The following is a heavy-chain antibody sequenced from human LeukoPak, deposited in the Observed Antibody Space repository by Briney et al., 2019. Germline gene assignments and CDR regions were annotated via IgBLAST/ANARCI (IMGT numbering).Heavy chain of an antibody. CDR3: ARDLSDILTGYTHRYFDY. CDR2: ISSSSSYI. CDR1: GFTFSSYS. Sequence: GGSLRLSCAASGFTFSSYSMNWVRQAPGKGLEWVSSISSSSSYIYYADSVKGRFTISRDNAKNSLYLQMNSLRAEDTAVYYCARDLSDILTGYTHRYFDYWGQGTLVTVSS. V-gene: IGHV3-21*04. D-gene: IGHD3-9*01. J-gene: IGHJ4*02.